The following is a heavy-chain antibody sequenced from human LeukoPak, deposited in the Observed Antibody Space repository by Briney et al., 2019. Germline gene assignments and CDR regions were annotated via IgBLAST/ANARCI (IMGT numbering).Heavy chain of an antibody. Sequence: SETLSLTCIVSGGSISSYYWSWIRQSPGKGLEWIGYIYDSGSTNYNPSLKSRVTISIDTSKNQFSLKLTSVTAADTAVYYCARRYSSSWYFDYWGQGTLFTVSS. CDR2: IYDSGST. D-gene: IGHD6-13*01. J-gene: IGHJ4*02. CDR3: ARRYSSSWYFDY. CDR1: GGSISSYY. V-gene: IGHV4-59*08.